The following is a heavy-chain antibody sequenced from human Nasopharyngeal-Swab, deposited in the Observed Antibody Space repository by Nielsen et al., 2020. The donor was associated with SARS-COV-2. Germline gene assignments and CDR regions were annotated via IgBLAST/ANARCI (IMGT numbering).Heavy chain of an antibody. CDR3: AKDQEPVIVPAAMSPFDY. J-gene: IGHJ4*02. V-gene: IGHV3-30*18. Sequence: GGSLRLSCAASGFTFSTYGMHWVRQAPGKGLEWVAVISYDGSNKYYEDSVKGRFTISRDNSKNTLYPQMNSLRAEDTAVYYCAKDQEPVIVPAAMSPFDYWGQGTLVTVSS. D-gene: IGHD2-2*01. CDR2: ISYDGSNK. CDR1: GFTFSTYG.